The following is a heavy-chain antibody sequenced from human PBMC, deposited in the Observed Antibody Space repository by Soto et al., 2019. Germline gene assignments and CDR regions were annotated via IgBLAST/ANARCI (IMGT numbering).Heavy chain of an antibody. CDR1: GFTFSSYA. CDR2: ISGSGGST. Sequence: GGSLRLSCAASGFTFSSYAMSWVRQAPGKGLEWVSAISGSGGSTYYADSVKGRFTISRDNSKNTLYLQMNSLRAEDTAVYYCASQPRDIVVVPAAIPSYFDYWGQGTLVTVSS. V-gene: IGHV3-23*01. J-gene: IGHJ4*02. CDR3: ASQPRDIVVVPAAIPSYFDY. D-gene: IGHD2-2*01.